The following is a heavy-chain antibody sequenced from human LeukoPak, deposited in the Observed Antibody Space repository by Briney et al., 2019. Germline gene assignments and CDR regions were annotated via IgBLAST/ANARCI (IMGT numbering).Heavy chain of an antibody. D-gene: IGHD2-15*01. V-gene: IGHV5-51*01. J-gene: IGHJ3*02. Sequence: GESLKISCKGSGYSFTSYWIGWVRQMPGKGLEWMGIIYPGDSDTRYSPSFQGQVTISADKSISTAYLQWSSLKASDTAMYYCASLGYPGYCSGGSCYEAFDIWGQGTMVTVSS. CDR3: ASLGYPGYCSGGSCYEAFDI. CDR1: GYSFTSYW. CDR2: IYPGDSDT.